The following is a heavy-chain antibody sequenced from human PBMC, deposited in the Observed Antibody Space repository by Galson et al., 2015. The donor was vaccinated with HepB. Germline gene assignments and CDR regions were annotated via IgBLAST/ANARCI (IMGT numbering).Heavy chain of an antibody. CDR2: IQSKTDGGAT. Sequence: SLRLSCAATGSTFSKAWMNWVRQAPGKGLEWVGRIQSKTDGGATDYGAPVKGRFTISRDDSKNMLYLQMNSLKSEDTAVYYRTTGQYNSGWYPWDYWGQGTLVTVSS. D-gene: IGHD6-19*01. CDR1: GSTFSKAW. J-gene: IGHJ4*02. V-gene: IGHV3-15*07. CDR3: TTGQYNSGWYPWDY.